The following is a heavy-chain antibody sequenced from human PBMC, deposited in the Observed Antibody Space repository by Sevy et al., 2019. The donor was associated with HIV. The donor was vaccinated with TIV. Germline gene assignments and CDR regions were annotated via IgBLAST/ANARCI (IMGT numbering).Heavy chain of an antibody. CDR3: ASKRGYTHGPFES. CDR2: VYYSGSG. CDR1: GGSVSNGGYY. V-gene: IGHV4-30-4*01. Sequence: SETLSLTCDVSGGSVSNGGYYWSWIRQPPGKGLEWFGYVYYSGSGYYNPFLKSRVTISVDTSKNQFSLKLKSVTAADTAIYYCASKRGYTHGPFESWGQGTLVTVSS. J-gene: IGHJ4*02. D-gene: IGHD5-12*01.